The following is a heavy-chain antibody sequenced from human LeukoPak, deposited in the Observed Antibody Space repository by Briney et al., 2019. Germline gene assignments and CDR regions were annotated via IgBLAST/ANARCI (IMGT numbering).Heavy chain of an antibody. V-gene: IGHV3-23*01. J-gene: IGHJ1*01. Sequence: GGSLRLSCAASGFTFATYAMTWVRQAPGKGLEWVSAISGSGGTTLYADSVKGRFTISRDNSKSTLYLQMNSLRAEDTAVYYCAKDQGIQLWLKYFQHWGQGTLVTVSS. CDR1: GFTFATYA. D-gene: IGHD5-18*01. CDR3: AKDQGIQLWLKYFQH. CDR2: ISGSGGTT.